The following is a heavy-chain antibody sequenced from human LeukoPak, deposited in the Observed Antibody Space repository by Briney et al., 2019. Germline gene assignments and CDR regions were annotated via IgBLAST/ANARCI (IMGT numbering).Heavy chain of an antibody. D-gene: IGHD3-16*02. CDR1: GFTFSSYS. J-gene: IGHJ4*02. Sequence: PGGSLRLSCAASGFTFSSYSMNWVRQAPGKGLEWVSSISSSSSYIYYADSVKGRFTISRDNAKNSLYLQMNSLRAEDTAVYYYARAITFGGVIAPIDYWGQGTLVTVSS. V-gene: IGHV3-21*01. CDR2: ISSSSSYI. CDR3: ARAITFGGVIAPIDY.